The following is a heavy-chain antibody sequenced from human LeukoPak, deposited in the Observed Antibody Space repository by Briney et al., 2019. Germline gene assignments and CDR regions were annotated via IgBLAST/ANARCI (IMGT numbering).Heavy chain of an antibody. CDR1: RLTVYSNY. J-gene: IGHJ5*02. Sequence: GGSLRLSCAASRLTVYSNYMHWVRQAPGKGLERVSVIYTSRTTYSAYSLKRPFTISTDYSNNTLYLQINNLTAEDTAMYYCARDRTPHTLWLDPWGQGTLVIVSS. CDR3: ARDRTPHTLWLDP. CDR2: IYTSRTT. V-gene: IGHV3-53*01.